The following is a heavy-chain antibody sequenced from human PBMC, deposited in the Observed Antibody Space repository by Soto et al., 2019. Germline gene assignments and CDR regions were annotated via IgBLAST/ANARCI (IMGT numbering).Heavy chain of an antibody. CDR2: IYYSGST. J-gene: IGHJ4*02. D-gene: IGHD3-22*01. CDR3: AAGTQYYYDSSGYPDY. Sequence: PSETLSLTCTVAGGSISSYYWSWIRQPPGKGLEWIGYIYYSGSTNYNPSLKSRVTISVDTSKNQFSLKLSSVTAADTAVYYCAAGTQYYYDSSGYPDYWGQGTLVTVSS. V-gene: IGHV4-59*01. CDR1: GGSISSYY.